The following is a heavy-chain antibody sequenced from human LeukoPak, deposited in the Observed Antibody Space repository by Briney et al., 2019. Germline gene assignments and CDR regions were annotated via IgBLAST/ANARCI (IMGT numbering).Heavy chain of an antibody. J-gene: IGHJ4*02. CDR3: AKGSGVLPPTTYLVH. D-gene: IGHD1-14*01. CDR1: GGTFSSYA. Sequence: SVKVSCKASGGTFSSYAISWVRQAPGQGLEWMGGIIPIFDTAVYAQKFQGRVTVTADESTSTAYMDLSSLTSEDTAVYYCAKGSGVLPPTTYLVHWGQGTLVTVSS. CDR2: IIPIFDTA. V-gene: IGHV1-69*13.